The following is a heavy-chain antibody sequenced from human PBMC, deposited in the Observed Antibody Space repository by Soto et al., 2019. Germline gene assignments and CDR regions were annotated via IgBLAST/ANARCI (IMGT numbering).Heavy chain of an antibody. CDR3: ARESGDNWTFEVD. D-gene: IGHD1-20*01. CDR2: ISINGNS. J-gene: IGHJ4*02. V-gene: IGHV4-4*07. CDR1: GGSITDYS. Sequence: QVQVKESGPGLVKPSETLSLTCTVSGGSITDYSWSWIRQSAGKGLEWLGRISINGNSHYHPSLKSRVTRSLETSKNQFSLNLRSVTAADTAGYYCARESGDNWTFEVDWGQGPLVTVSS.